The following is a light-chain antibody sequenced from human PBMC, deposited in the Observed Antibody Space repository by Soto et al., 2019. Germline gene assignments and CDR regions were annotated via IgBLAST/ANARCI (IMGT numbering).Light chain of an antibody. CDR2: DVS. V-gene: IGLV2-14*01. Sequence: QSVLTQPASVSGSPGQSITISCTGTSNDIGGYNFVSWYQQHPGKAPKFMIYDVSIRPSGVSNRFSGSKSGNTASLTISGLQAEDEAEYYCSSYTSSSRYVFGTGTKVTVL. CDR3: SSYTSSSRYV. J-gene: IGLJ1*01. CDR1: SNDIGGYNF.